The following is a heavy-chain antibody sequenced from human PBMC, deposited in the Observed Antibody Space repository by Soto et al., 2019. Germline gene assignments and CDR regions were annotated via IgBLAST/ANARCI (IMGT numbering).Heavy chain of an antibody. CDR1: GYSFTDYH. CDR2: INPKSGGT. Sequence: ASVKVSCKASGYSFTDYHIHRVRQAPGQGVEWLGRINPKSGGTSTAQKFQGWVTMTTDTSISTASMELTRLTSDDTAIYYCARGDSTDCSNGVCSFFYNHDMDVWGQGTTVTVSS. CDR3: ARGDSTDCSNGVCSFFYNHDMDV. V-gene: IGHV1-2*04. D-gene: IGHD2-8*01. J-gene: IGHJ6*02.